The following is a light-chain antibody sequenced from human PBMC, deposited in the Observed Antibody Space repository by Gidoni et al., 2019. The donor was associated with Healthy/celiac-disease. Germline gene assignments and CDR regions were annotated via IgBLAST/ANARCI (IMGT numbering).Light chain of an antibody. CDR3: SSYTSSSTLGV. Sequence: QSALTQPASVSGSPGQSITISCTGTSSDVGGYNYVSWYQQHPGKAPKLMIYDVSNRPSGVSNRFSGSKSGNTAPLTISGPQAEDEADYYCSSYTSSSTLGVFGTGTKVTVL. V-gene: IGLV2-14*03. CDR1: SSDVGGYNY. CDR2: DVS. J-gene: IGLJ1*01.